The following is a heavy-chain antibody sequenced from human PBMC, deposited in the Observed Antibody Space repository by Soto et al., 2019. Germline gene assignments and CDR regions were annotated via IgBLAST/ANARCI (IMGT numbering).Heavy chain of an antibody. D-gene: IGHD3-22*01. CDR2: IYYSGST. J-gene: IGHJ5*02. CDR1: GGSISSGGYY. V-gene: IGHV4-31*03. CDR3: PTAPDSSGYQPTCENWLDP. Sequence: SETLSLTCTVSGGSISSGGYYWTWIRQHPGKGLEWIGYIYYSGSTYYNPSLKSRVTISVDTSKNQFSLKLSSVTAADTAVYYCPTAPDSSGYQPTCENWLDPGGQGTL.